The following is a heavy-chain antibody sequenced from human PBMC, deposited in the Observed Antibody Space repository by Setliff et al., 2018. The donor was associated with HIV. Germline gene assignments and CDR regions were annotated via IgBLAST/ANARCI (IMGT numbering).Heavy chain of an antibody. CDR3: ARGLIAATGTWFDP. D-gene: IGHD6-13*01. J-gene: IGHJ5*02. V-gene: IGHV4-38-2*01. CDR2: LYNSGST. Sequence: PSETLSLTCAVSGFSINSGYSWDWIRQSPGKGLEWIGALYNSGSTYYNPSLKSRVTISVDTSKNHFSLKLTPVTAADTAVYYCARGLIAATGTWFDPWGQGTLVTVSS. CDR1: GFSINSGYS.